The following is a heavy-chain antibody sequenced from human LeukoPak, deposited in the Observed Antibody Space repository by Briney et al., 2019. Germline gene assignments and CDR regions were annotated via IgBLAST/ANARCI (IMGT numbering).Heavy chain of an antibody. J-gene: IGHJ4*02. CDR1: GYTFTDYY. Sequence: GASLKLSCKASGYTFTDYYMHWVRQAPGHGLEWMGWIYPDSGGTNYAQKFQGRVTMTRDTSISTAYMGLSRLTSDDTAVYYCARGRSDYYLDSWGQGTLVTVSS. CDR3: ARGRSDYYLDS. D-gene: IGHD3-10*01. V-gene: IGHV1-2*02. CDR2: IYPDSGGT.